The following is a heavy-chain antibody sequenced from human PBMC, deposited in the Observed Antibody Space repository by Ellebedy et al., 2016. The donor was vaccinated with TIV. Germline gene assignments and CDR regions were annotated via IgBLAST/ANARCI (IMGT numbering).Heavy chain of an antibody. D-gene: IGHD1-26*01. Sequence: PGGSLRLSCAASGFSVSDNYMGWVRQAPGKGLEWVSTISASGPSIAYADSVRGRFTISRDNSNNTVSLQMNSLRDDDTALYYCAKGVGATVKNGYGMDVWGQGTTVTVSS. V-gene: IGHV3-23*01. CDR3: AKGVGATVKNGYGMDV. CDR2: ISASGPSI. J-gene: IGHJ6*02. CDR1: GFSVSDNY.